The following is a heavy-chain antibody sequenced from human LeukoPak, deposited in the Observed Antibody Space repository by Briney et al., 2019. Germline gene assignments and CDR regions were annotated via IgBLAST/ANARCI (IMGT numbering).Heavy chain of an antibody. D-gene: IGHD6-19*01. J-gene: IGHJ6*03. Sequence: GASVKVSCKASGYTFTSYGISWVRQAPGQGLEWMGWISAYNGNTNYAQKLQGRVTMTTDTSTSTAYMELRSLRSDDTAVYYCARVNSSGWYSHYYYYMDVWGKGTTATISS. V-gene: IGHV1-18*01. CDR2: ISAYNGNT. CDR3: ARVNSSGWYSHYYYYMDV. CDR1: GYTFTSYG.